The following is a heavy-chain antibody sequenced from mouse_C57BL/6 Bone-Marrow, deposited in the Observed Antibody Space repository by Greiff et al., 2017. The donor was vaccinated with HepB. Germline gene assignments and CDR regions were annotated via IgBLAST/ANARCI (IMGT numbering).Heavy chain of an antibody. CDR1: GYTFTSYW. J-gene: IGHJ3*01. V-gene: IGHV1-50*01. CDR2: IDPSDSYI. CDR3: ARRASILSLFAY. Sequence: QVQLKESGAEFVKPGASVKLSCKASGYTFTSYWMQWVKQRPGQGLEWIGEIDPSDSYINYNQKFKGKATLTVDTSSSTAYMQLSSLTSEDSAVYYCARRASILSLFAYWGRGTLVTVSA. D-gene: IGHD3-1*01.